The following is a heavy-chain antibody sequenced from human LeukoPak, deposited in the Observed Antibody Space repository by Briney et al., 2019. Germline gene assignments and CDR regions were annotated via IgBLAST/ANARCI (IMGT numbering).Heavy chain of an antibody. Sequence: GGSLRLSCAASGFTVSSKYMSWVRQAPGKGLEWVSAISGSGGSTYYADSVKGRFTISRDNSKNTLYLQMNSLRAEDTAVYYCAKDRAYCSSASCPYYFDYWGQGTLVTVSS. D-gene: IGHD2-2*01. CDR3: AKDRAYCSSASCPYYFDY. CDR2: ISGSGGST. V-gene: IGHV3-23*01. CDR1: GFTVSSKY. J-gene: IGHJ4*02.